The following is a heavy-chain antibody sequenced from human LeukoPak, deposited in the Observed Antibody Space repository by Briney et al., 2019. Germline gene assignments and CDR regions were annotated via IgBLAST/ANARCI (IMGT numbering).Heavy chain of an antibody. V-gene: IGHV4-34*01. CDR3: ARVGEFHEKSFDY. CDR2: INHSGST. J-gene: IGHJ4*02. D-gene: IGHD3-10*01. CDR1: GGSFSGYY. Sequence: ETLSLTCAVYGGSFSGYYWSWIRQPPGKGLEWIGEINHSGSTNYNPSLKSRVTISVDTSKNQFSLKLSSVTAADTAVYYCARVGEFHEKSFDYWGQGTLVTVSS.